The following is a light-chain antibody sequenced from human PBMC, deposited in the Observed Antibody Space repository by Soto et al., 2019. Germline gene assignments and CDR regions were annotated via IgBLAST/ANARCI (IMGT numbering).Light chain of an antibody. J-gene: IGLJ1*01. CDR1: TSDVGGYNY. V-gene: IGLV2-14*01. CDR3: SSYTSSSTYI. Sequence: QSVLTQPASVSGSPGQSITISCTGTTSDVGGYNYVSWYQQHPGKAPKLMIYEGTKRPSGVSNRFSGSKSGKTASLTISGLQAEDEADYYCSSYTSSSTYIFGTGTKLTVL. CDR2: EGT.